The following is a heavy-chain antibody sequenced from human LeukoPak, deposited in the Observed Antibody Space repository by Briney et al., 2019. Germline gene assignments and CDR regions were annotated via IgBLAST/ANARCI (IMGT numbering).Heavy chain of an antibody. CDR2: INHSGST. V-gene: IGHV4-34*01. CDR1: GGSFSGYY. J-gene: IGHJ4*02. CDR3: ARGLPFRY. Sequence: SETLSLACAVYGGSFSGYYWSWIRQPPGKGLEWIGEINHSGSTNYNPSLKSRVTISVDTSKNQFSLKLSSVTAADTAVYYCARGLPFRYWGQGTLVTVSS.